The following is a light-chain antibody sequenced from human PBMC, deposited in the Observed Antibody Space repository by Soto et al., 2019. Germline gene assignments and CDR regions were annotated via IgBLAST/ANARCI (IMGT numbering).Light chain of an antibody. CDR2: GNS. J-gene: IGLJ2*01. CDR3: QSYDSSLSGLL. Sequence: QSVLTQPPSVSGAPGQRVTISCTGSSSNIGAGYNVHWYQQLPGTAPKLLIYGNSNRPSGVPDRFSGSKSGTSASLAITRLQAEDEADYYCQSYDSSLSGLLFGGGTKLTVL. V-gene: IGLV1-40*01. CDR1: SSNIGAGYN.